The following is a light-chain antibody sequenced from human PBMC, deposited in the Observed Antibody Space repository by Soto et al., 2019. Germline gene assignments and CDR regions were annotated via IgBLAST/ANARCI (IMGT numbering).Light chain of an antibody. CDR1: SSNIGNNY. CDR3: GTWDSSLSAHV. CDR2: ENN. V-gene: IGLV1-51*02. Sequence: QSVLTQPPSVSAAPGQKVTISCSGSSSNIGNNYVSWYQQLPGTAPKLLIYENNKRPSGIPARLSGSKSGTSATLGITGLQTGDEADYYCGTWDSSLSAHVFGTGTKATVL. J-gene: IGLJ1*01.